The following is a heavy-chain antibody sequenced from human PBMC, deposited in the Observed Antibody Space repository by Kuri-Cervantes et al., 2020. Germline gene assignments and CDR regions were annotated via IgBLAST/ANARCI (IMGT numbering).Heavy chain of an antibody. CDR3: ARGRPGGY. D-gene: IGHD1-14*01. CDR2: ISSSSSYI. CDR1: GFTFSSYS. J-gene: IGHJ4*02. V-gene: IGHV3-21*01. Sequence: GGSLRLSCAASGFTFSSYSMNWVRQAPGKGLEWVSSISSSSSYIYYADSVKGRFTVSRDNSKNTLYLQMNSLRAEDTAVYYCARGRPGGYWGQGTLVTVSS.